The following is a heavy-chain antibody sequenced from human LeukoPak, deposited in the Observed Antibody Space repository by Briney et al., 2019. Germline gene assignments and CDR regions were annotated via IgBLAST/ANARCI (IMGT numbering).Heavy chain of an antibody. J-gene: IGHJ4*02. D-gene: IGHD2-21*02. CDR2: INPNSGGT. V-gene: IGHV1-2*02. CDR1: GYTFTSYA. Sequence: ASVKVSCKASGYTFTSYAMNWVRQAPGQGLEWMGWINPNSGGTNYAQKFQGRVTMTRDTSISTAYMELSRLKSDDTAVYYCARLYRDGDYGYYFDYWGQGTLVTVSS. CDR3: ARLYRDGDYGYYFDY.